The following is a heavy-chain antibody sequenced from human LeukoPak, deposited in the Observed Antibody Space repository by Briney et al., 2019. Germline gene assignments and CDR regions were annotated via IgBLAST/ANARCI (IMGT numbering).Heavy chain of an antibody. CDR2: IYTSGST. CDR1: GGSISSYY. V-gene: IGHV4-4*07. D-gene: IGHD1-26*01. CDR3: ARENSGSYREFDY. J-gene: IGHJ4*02. Sequence: PSETLSLAWTVSGGSISSYYWSWIRQPAGKGLEWIGRIYTSGSTNYNASLKSRVSMSVDTSKNQFSLKLSSVTAADTAVFYCARENSGSYREFDYWGQGTLVAVSS.